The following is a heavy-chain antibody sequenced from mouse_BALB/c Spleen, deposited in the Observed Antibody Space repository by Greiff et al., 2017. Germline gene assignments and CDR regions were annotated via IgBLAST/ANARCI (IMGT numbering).Heavy chain of an antibody. D-gene: IGHD1-1*01. CDR3: ARGYYGSSYGFAY. J-gene: IGHJ3*01. Sequence: EVQLQESGPGLVKPSQSLSLTCSVTGYSITSGYYWNWIRQFPGNKLEWMGYISYDGSNNYNPSLQNRISITRDTSKNQFFLKLNSVTTEDTATYYCARGYYGSSYGFAYWGQGTLVTVSA. CDR2: ISYDGSN. CDR1: GYSITSGYY. V-gene: IGHV3-6*02.